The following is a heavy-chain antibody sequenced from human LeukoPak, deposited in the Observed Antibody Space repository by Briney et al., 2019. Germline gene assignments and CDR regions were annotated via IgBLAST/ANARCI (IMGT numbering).Heavy chain of an antibody. D-gene: IGHD2-15*01. CDR2: INNDGSIT. Sequence: QSGGSLRLSCAASGFTFSSYWMHWVRHAPGKGLVWVSRINNDGSITSYADSVKGRFTISRDNAKNTLYLQMNSLRAEDTAVYYCAKKGLRDIVVVVAATSFDYWGQGTLVTVSS. CDR1: GFTFSSYW. J-gene: IGHJ4*02. CDR3: AKKGLRDIVVVVAATSFDY. V-gene: IGHV3-74*01.